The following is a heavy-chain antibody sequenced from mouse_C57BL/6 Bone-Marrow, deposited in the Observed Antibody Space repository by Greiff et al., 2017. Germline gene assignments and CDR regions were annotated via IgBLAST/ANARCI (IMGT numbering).Heavy chain of an antibody. CDR1: GYTFNGYW. Sequence: QVQLMPPGAELVKPGASVKLSCTASGYTFNGYWMHWVKQRPGRGLEWIGWIDPNSGGTKYNEKFKSKATLTVDKPSSTAYMQLSSLTSEDSSFYDCALAGSAMDYWGQGTSVTGSS. J-gene: IGHJ4*01. CDR2: IDPNSGGT. V-gene: IGHV1-72*01. D-gene: IGHD4-1*01. CDR3: ALAGSAMDY.